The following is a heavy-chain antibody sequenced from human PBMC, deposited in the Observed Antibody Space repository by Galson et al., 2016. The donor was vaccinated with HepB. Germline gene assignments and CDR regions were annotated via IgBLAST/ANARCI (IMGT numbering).Heavy chain of an antibody. Sequence: SLRLSCAASGFTFRSYWMSWVRQAPGKGLEWVSSISSSSSYMYYADTVKGRFTISRDKAQNSLYLQMNSLRAEDTALYYCARDPWDPNGGDYWGQGTLVTVSS. CDR1: GFTFRSYW. D-gene: IGHD3-16*01. CDR3: ARDPWDPNGGDY. J-gene: IGHJ4*02. CDR2: ISSSSSYM. V-gene: IGHV3-21*04.